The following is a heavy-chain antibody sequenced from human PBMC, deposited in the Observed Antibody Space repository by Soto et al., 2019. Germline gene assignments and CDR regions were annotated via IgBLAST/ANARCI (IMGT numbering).Heavy chain of an antibody. D-gene: IGHD5-12*01. Sequence: QVHLVQSGAEVKKPGSSVKVSCKTSGGTFSDLAFSWVRQAPRQGLEWGGGIVPLFGTPNYAQKFQGRVPVTADESSSTVYMEFRSLRYEDTAVYYCAGEGGAEMATGGYFDTWGPGTLVTVSS. CDR2: IVPLFGTP. J-gene: IGHJ4*02. V-gene: IGHV1-69*01. CDR3: AGEGGAEMATGGYFDT. CDR1: GGTFSDLA.